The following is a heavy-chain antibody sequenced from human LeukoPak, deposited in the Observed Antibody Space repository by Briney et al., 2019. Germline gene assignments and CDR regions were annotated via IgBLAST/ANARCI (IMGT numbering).Heavy chain of an antibody. CDR1: GGTFISYA. J-gene: IGHJ4*02. V-gene: IGHV1-69*13. CDR2: IIPIFGTA. D-gene: IGHD3-22*01. Sequence: GASVKVSCKASGGTFISYAISWVRQAPGQGLEWIGGIIPIFGTANYAQKFQGRVTITADESTSTAYMELSSLRSEDTAVYYCARVGDDSSGYYPHWGQGTLVTVSS. CDR3: ARVGDDSSGYYPH.